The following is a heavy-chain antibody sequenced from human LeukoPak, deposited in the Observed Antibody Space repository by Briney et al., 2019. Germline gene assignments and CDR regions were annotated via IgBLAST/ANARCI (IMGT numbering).Heavy chain of an antibody. CDR2: IWYDGSNK. CDR3: ARDSVGTSRGIFGVAPDY. Sequence: GRSLRLSCAASGFTFSSYGMHWVRQAPGKGLEWVAVIWYDGSNKYYADSVKGRFTISRDNSKNTLYLQMNSLRAEDTAVYYCARDSVGTSRGIFGVAPDYWGQGTLVTVSS. CDR1: GFTFSSYG. V-gene: IGHV3-33*01. D-gene: IGHD3-3*01. J-gene: IGHJ4*02.